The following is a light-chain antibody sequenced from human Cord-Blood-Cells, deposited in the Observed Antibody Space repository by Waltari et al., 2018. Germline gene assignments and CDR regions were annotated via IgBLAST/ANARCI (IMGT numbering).Light chain of an antibody. CDR1: ALPKHY. J-gene: IGLJ3*02. CDR3: QSADSSGTWV. CDR2: KDS. V-gene: IGLV3-25*02. Sequence: SYELTQPPSVSVSPGPTARNTCPVEALPKHYTYWYQQKPGQAPVLVIYKDSERPSGIPERFSGSSSGTTVTLTISGVQAEDEADYYCQSADSSGTWVFGGGTKLTVL.